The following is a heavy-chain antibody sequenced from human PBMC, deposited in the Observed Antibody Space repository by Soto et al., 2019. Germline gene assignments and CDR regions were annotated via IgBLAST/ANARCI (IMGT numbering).Heavy chain of an antibody. Sequence: SETLSLTCTVSGGSISSSSYYWGWIRQPPGKGLEWIGSIYYSGSTYYNPSLKSRVTISVDTSKNQFSLKLSSVTAADTAVYYCARHTILGILTGNTNKGYWGQGTLVTVSS. D-gene: IGHD3-9*01. CDR1: GGSISSSSYY. J-gene: IGHJ4*02. V-gene: IGHV4-39*01. CDR3: ARHTILGILTGNTNKGY. CDR2: IYYSGST.